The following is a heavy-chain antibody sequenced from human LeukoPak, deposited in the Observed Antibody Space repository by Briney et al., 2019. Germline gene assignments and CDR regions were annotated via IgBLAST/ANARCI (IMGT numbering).Heavy chain of an antibody. V-gene: IGHV4-59*08. CDR3: ARADSNYDSGYYAFDI. D-gene: IGHD4-11*01. J-gene: IGHJ3*02. Sequence: SETLSLTCTVSGGSISGFYWSWIRQPPGKGLEWIGYIYYSGSTYYNPSLKSRVTISVDTSKNQFSLKLSSVTAADTAVYYCARADSNYDSGYYAFDIWGQGTMVTVSS. CDR1: GGSISGFY. CDR2: IYYSGST.